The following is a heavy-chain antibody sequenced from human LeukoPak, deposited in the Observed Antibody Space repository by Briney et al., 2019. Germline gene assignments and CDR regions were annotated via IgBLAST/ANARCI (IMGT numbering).Heavy chain of an antibody. CDR3: AKDRLEWLLYADD. CDR1: GFTFSIYA. CDR2: ISGSGGTA. D-gene: IGHD3-3*01. Sequence: GGSLRLSCAASGFTFSIYAVSWVRQAPGKGLEWVSAISGSGGTAYYADSVKGRFTISRDNSKKTLYLQMNSLRAEDTALYYCAKDRLEWLLYADDWGQGTLVTVSS. J-gene: IGHJ4*02. V-gene: IGHV3-23*01.